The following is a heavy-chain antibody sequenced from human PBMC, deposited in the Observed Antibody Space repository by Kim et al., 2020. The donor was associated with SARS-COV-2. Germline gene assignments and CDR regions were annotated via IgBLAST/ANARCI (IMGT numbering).Heavy chain of an antibody. CDR2: IYYSGST. V-gene: IGHV4-39*01. J-gene: IGHJ4*02. CDR1: GGSISSSSYY. CDR3: ARLGSPLDY. Sequence: SETLSLTCTVSGGSISSSSYYWGWIRQPPGKGLEWIGSIYYSGSTYYNPSLKSRVTISVDTSKNQFSLKLSSVTAADTAVYYCARLGSPLDYWGQGTLVTVSS. D-gene: IGHD1-1*01.